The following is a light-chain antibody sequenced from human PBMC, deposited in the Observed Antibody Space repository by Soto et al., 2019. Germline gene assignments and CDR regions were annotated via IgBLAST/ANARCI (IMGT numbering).Light chain of an antibody. CDR3: SSCTGGSTHVT. Sequence: QSVLTQPASVSGSPGQSITISCTGTSNDIGGYKYVSWYQQHPGKAPKLMIYDVTARPSGVSNRFSGSKSGNTASLTISGLQPEDEADYYCSSCTGGSTHVTFGGGTKLTVL. CDR2: DVT. J-gene: IGLJ2*01. CDR1: SNDIGGYKY. V-gene: IGLV2-14*03.